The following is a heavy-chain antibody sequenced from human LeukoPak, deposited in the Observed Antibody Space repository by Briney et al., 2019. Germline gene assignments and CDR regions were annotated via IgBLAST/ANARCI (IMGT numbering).Heavy chain of an antibody. J-gene: IGHJ4*02. D-gene: IGHD2-15*01. V-gene: IGHV1-18*01. CDR3: ARGVLVVVAAAWGSYDY. CDR1: GYTFTSYG. Sequence: ASVKVSCKASGYTFTSYGISWVRQAPGQGLEWMGWISAYNGNTNYAQKLQGRVTMTTDTSTSTAYMELRSLRSDDTAVYYCARGVLVVVAAAWGSYDYWGQGTLVTVSS. CDR2: ISAYNGNT.